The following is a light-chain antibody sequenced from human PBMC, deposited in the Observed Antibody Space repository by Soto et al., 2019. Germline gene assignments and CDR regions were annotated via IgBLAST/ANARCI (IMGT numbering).Light chain of an antibody. CDR2: GAS. V-gene: IGKV3-20*01. J-gene: IGKJ3*01. CDR1: QSVSSSY. Sequence: EIVLTQSPGTLSWSLGEPATLSWRASQSVSSSYLAWYQQKPGQAPRLLIYGASSRATGIPDRFSGSGSGTDFTLTISRLEPEDFAVYYCQQYGSSPFTFGTGTKVDIK. CDR3: QQYGSSPFT.